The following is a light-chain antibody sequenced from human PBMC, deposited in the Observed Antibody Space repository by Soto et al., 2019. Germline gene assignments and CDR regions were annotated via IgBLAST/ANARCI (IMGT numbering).Light chain of an antibody. CDR2: RNN. J-gene: IGLJ1*01. CDR3: AAWDDSLSGLYV. V-gene: IGLV1-47*01. Sequence: QSVLTQPPSASATPGQRVTISCSGGTSSIGRNYVYWYQQLPGTAPKLVIYRNNQRPSGVPDRFSGSKSGTSASLAIRGLRSEDEADYYCAAWDDSLSGLYVFGTGTKLTVL. CDR1: TSSIGRNY.